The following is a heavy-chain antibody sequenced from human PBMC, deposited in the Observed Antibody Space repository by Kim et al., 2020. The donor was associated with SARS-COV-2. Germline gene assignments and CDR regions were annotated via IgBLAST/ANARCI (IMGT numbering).Heavy chain of an antibody. CDR1: GFIFSNSA. CDR3: VKALGVAMAPFDY. Sequence: GGSLRLSCEASGFIFSNSAMNWVRQGPGKGLEWVSTTSSSSYSIYYAESVKGRFTISRDHSKNTLYLQMTNLRGEDTAVYYCVKALGVAMAPFDYWGQG. J-gene: IGHJ4*02. D-gene: IGHD3-3*01. CDR2: TSSSSYSI. V-gene: IGHV3-23*01.